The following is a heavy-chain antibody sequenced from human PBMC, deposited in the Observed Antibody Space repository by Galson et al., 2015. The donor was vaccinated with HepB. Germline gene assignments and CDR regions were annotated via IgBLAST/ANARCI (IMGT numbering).Heavy chain of an antibody. CDR3: AKEALPDYGGVTGLDY. CDR1: GFTFSSFG. V-gene: IGHV3-33*06. Sequence: SLRLSCAASGFTFSSFGMHWVRQAPGKGLEWVAVIWYDGSNKYYADSVKGRFTISRDTSKHTLYLQMSSLRADDTAVYFCAKEALPDYGGVTGLDYWGQGTLVTVSS. CDR2: IWYDGSNK. J-gene: IGHJ4*02. D-gene: IGHD4-23*01.